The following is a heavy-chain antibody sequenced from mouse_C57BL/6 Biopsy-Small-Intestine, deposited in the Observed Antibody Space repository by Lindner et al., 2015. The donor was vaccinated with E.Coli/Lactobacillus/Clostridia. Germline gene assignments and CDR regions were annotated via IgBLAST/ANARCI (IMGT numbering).Heavy chain of an antibody. J-gene: IGHJ4*01. V-gene: IGHV14-3*01. CDR2: INGANGNT. D-gene: IGHD1-1*01. CDR3: ARGNPQYYYYYGMDV. Sequence: MHWVRQAPGQRLEWMGWINGANGNTKHSQKFQGRVTITRDTSASTAYMELSSLRSEDTAVYYCARGNPQYYYYYGMDVWGQGTPVTVSS.